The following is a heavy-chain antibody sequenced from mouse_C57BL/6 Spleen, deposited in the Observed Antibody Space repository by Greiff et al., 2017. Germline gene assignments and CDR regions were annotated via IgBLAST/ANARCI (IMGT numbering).Heavy chain of an antibody. V-gene: IGHV1-39*01. Sequence: EVKLQESGPELVKPGASVKISCKASGYSFTDYNMNWVKQSNGKSLEWIGVINPNYGTTSYNQKFKGKATLTVDQSSSTAYMQLNSLTSEDSAVYYCAREDYSNLAWFAYWGQGTLVTVSA. D-gene: IGHD2-5*01. J-gene: IGHJ3*01. CDR1: GYSFTDYN. CDR3: AREDYSNLAWFAY. CDR2: INPNYGTT.